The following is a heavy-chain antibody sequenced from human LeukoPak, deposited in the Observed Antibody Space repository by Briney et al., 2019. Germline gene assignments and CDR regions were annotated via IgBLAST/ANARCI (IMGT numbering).Heavy chain of an antibody. CDR1: GGFISSNNW. CDR2: VYASGTT. J-gene: IGHJ6*02. Sequence: SETLSLTCGVSGGFISSNNWWTWVRQTPGKGLEWIGEVYASGTTNYNPSLESRVTISIDESSNQLSLKVRSVTAADTAVYYCARDSSGWANYYYYGMDVWGRGTTVTVSS. D-gene: IGHD6-19*01. CDR3: ARDSSGWANYYYYGMDV. V-gene: IGHV4-4*02.